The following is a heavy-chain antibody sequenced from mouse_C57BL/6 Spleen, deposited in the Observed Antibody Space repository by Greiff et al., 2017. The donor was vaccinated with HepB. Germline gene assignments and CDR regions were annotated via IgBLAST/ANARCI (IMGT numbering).Heavy chain of an antibody. Sequence: QVQLQQPGAELVKPGASVKLSCKASGYTFTSYWMQWVKQRPGQGLEWIGEIDPSDSYTNYNQKFKGKATLTVDTSSSTACMQLSSLTSEDSAVYYCARSRITTVVSYFDYWGQGTTLTVSS. J-gene: IGHJ2*01. CDR3: ARSRITTVVSYFDY. CDR1: GYTFTSYW. V-gene: IGHV1-50*01. CDR2: IDPSDSYT. D-gene: IGHD1-1*01.